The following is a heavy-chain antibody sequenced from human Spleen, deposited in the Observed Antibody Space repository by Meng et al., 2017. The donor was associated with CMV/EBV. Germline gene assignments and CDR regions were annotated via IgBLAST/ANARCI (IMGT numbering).Heavy chain of an antibody. Sequence: GESLKISCAASGFSFSSHDMHWVRQAPGKGLEWVAGIGYDGSDKHYADSVKGRFTIPRDNSENTLHLHMNSVRAEDTAVYYCARVRGSGHVDYYGMDVWGQGTTVTVSS. V-gene: IGHV3-33*01. CDR3: ARVRGSGHVDYYGMDV. CDR2: IGYDGSDK. CDR1: GFSFSSHD. J-gene: IGHJ6*02. D-gene: IGHD4-23*01.